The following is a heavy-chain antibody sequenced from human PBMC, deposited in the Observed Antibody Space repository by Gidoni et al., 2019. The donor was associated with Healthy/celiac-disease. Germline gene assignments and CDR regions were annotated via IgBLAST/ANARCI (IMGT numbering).Heavy chain of an antibody. CDR1: GYSFTSYW. V-gene: IGHV5-10-1*01. CDR3: ATQTTVVTQGDAFDI. CDR2: IDPIDSYT. J-gene: IGHJ3*02. Sequence: EVQLVQSGAEVKKPGESLRISCKGSGYSFTSYWISWVRQMPGKGLEWMGRIDPIDSYTNYSPSFQGHVTISADKSISTAYLQWSSLKASDTAMYYCATQTTVVTQGDAFDIWGQGTMVTVSS. D-gene: IGHD4-17*01.